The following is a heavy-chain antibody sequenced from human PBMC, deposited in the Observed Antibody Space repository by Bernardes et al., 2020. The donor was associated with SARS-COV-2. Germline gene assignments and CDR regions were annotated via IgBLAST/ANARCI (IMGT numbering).Heavy chain of an antibody. CDR1: GGSIGSTNW. CDR3: ARDSSVSSRGYFDY. V-gene: IGHV4-4*02. D-gene: IGHD2-2*01. J-gene: IGHJ4*02. Sequence: LSRTCTVSGGSIGSTNWWSWVRQSPGKGLEWIGEIYHSRATYYNPSLGSRVTISVDMSKNLLSLTLTSVTAADTAVYYCARDSSVSSRGYFDYWGRGILATVSS. CDR2: IYHSRAT.